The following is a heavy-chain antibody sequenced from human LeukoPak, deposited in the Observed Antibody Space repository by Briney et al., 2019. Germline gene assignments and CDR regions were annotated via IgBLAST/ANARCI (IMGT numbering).Heavy chain of an antibody. Sequence: GRSLRLSCAASGFTSDDYAMHWVRQAPGRGLEWVSGISWNSGSIGYADSVKGRFTISRDDAKNSLYLQMNSLRAEGTAFYYCTKGRGGGTAYCFDYWGQGILVTVSP. J-gene: IGHJ4*02. V-gene: IGHV3-9*02. D-gene: IGHD1-26*01. CDR2: ISWNSGSI. CDR1: GFTSDDYA. CDR3: TKGRGGGTAYCFDY.